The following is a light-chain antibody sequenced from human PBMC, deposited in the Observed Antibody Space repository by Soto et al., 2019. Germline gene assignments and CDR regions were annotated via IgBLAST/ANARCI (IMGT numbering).Light chain of an antibody. V-gene: IGLV2-8*01. CDR1: SSDVGSYNF. J-gene: IGLJ2*01. CDR2: EVS. CDR3: SSYTGSNKL. Sequence: QSALIQPPSASGSLGQSVTIPCTGSSSDVGSYNFVSWYQHHPGKAPRLIIYEVSQRPSGVPDRFFGSKSGITASLTVSGLQAEDEADYYCSSYTGSNKLFGGGTQLTVL.